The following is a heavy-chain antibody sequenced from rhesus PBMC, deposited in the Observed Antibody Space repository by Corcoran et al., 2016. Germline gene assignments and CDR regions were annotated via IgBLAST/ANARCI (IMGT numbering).Heavy chain of an antibody. CDR2: VDPEDGEA. Sequence: EVQLVQSGAEVKKPGASVKISCKASGYTFTDYYLHWVRQAPGKGLEWMGRVDPEDGEAIHAQKFQDIVTITADTSTDTAYMELSSLRSEDTAVYYCATLWEVVSDYWGQGVLVTVSS. CDR1: GYTFTDYY. J-gene: IGHJ4*01. CDR3: ATLWEVVSDY. D-gene: IGHD2-21*01. V-gene: IGHV1-111*02.